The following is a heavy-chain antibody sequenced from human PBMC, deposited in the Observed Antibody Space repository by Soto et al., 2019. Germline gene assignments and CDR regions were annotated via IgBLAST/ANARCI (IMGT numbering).Heavy chain of an antibody. CDR1: GYTFTGYY. CDR3: ARGVVGATTDYYYYYGMDV. Sequence: QVPLVQSGAEVKKPGASVKVSCKASGYTFTGYYMHWVRQAPGQGLEWMGWINPNSGGTNYAQKFQGWVTMTRDTSISTAYMELSRLRSDDTAVYYCARGVVGATTDYYYYYGMDVWGQGTTVTVSS. CDR2: INPNSGGT. D-gene: IGHD1-26*01. V-gene: IGHV1-2*04. J-gene: IGHJ6*02.